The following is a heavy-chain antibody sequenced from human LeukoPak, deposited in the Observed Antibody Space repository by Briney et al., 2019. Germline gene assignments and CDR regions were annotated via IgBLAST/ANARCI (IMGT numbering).Heavy chain of an antibody. CDR1: GGSISSYY. V-gene: IGHV4-59*12. Sequence: SETLSLTCTVSGGSISSYYWSWIRQPPGKGLEWIGYIYYSGSTNYNPSLKSRVTIPVDTSKNQFSLTLSSVTAADTAVYYCAIPREGLRNLRAFDYWGQGTLVTVSS. CDR3: AIPREGLRNLRAFDY. CDR2: IYYSGST. D-gene: IGHD5-12*01. J-gene: IGHJ4*02.